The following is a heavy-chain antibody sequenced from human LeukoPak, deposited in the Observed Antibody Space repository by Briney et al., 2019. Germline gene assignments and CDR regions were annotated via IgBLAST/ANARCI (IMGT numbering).Heavy chain of an antibody. V-gene: IGHV1-2*02. CDR2: INPNSGGT. CDR1: GYTFTGYY. Sequence: ASGKVSCKASGYTFTGYYMHWVRQAPGQGLEWMGWINPNSGGTNYAQKFQGRVTMTRDTSISTAYMELSRLRSDDTAVYYCAREDGSSWPNFDYWGQGTLVTVSS. CDR3: AREDGSSWPNFDY. D-gene: IGHD6-13*01. J-gene: IGHJ4*02.